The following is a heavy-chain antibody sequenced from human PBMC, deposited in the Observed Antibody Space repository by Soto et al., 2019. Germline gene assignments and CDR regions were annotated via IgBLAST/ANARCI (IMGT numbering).Heavy chain of an antibody. J-gene: IGHJ6*02. CDR1: GFSFRNYD. V-gene: IGHV3-13*05. Sequence: EVQLVESGGGLVQPGGSLRLSCAACGFSFRNYDMHWFRQGTGKGLEWVSGISAAGDPDYADSVEGRFTISRENAQNSFFLQMNSLRVGDTAVYYCARTDRDFYGLDVWGQGTTVIVSS. CDR2: ISAAGDP. CDR3: ARTDRDFYGLDV.